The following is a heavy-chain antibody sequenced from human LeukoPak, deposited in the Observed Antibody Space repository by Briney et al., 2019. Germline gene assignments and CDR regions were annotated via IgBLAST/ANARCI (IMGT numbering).Heavy chain of an antibody. D-gene: IGHD5-18*01. Sequence: ASVKVSCKASGYTFTVYYMHWVRQAPGQGLEWMGWINCNSGDTKYAQKIRGRVTMTRDTSISTVYMELSGLTSDDTAVYYCAKESKAVETAGLGYWGQGSLVTVSS. J-gene: IGHJ4*02. CDR1: GYTFTVYY. V-gene: IGHV1-2*02. CDR3: AKESKAVETAGLGY. CDR2: INCNSGDT.